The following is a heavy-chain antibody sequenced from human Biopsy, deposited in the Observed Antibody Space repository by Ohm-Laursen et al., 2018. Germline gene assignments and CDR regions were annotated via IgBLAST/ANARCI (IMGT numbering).Heavy chain of an antibody. CDR2: IYYSGST. D-gene: IGHD5-18*01. Sequence: SETLSLTCTVSGGSIYNFFWSWIRQPPGKGLEWIGYIYYSGSTNFNPSLKSRVTISVDTSKNQFSLKLSSVTAADTAVYFCARGSSYGYDFDYWGQGTLVAVSS. CDR3: ARGSSYGYDFDY. V-gene: IGHV4-59*01. J-gene: IGHJ4*02. CDR1: GGSIYNFF.